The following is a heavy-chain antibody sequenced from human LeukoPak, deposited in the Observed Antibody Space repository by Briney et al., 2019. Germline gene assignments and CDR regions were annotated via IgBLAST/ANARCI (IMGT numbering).Heavy chain of an antibody. CDR1: GGSISSYY. Sequence: SETLSLTCTGSGGSISSYYWSWIRQPPGKGLEWIGYIYYSGSTNYNPSLKSRVTISVDASKNQFSLKLSSVTAADTAVYYCARGNAQGGLRTFDYWGQGTLVTVSS. D-gene: IGHD4-17*01. V-gene: IGHV4-59*01. J-gene: IGHJ4*02. CDR3: ARGNAQGGLRTFDY. CDR2: IYYSGST.